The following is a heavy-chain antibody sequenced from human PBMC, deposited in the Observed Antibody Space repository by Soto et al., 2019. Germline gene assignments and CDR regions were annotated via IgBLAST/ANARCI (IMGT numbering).Heavy chain of an antibody. D-gene: IGHD3-22*01. CDR3: AREEYYDSSGYQLDY. J-gene: IGHJ4*02. CDR1: YA. CDR2: ISYDGSNK. V-gene: IGHV3-30-3*01. Sequence: YAMHWVRQAPGKGLEWVAVISYDGSNKYYADSVKGRFTISRDNSKNTLYLQMNSLRAEDTAVYYCAREEYYDSSGYQLDYWGQGTLVTVSS.